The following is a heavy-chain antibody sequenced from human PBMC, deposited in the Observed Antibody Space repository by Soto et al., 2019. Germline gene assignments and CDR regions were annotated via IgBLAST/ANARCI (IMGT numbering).Heavy chain of an antibody. J-gene: IGHJ5*02. D-gene: IGHD3-22*01. V-gene: IGHV4-39*07. CDR1: SASLSSSTYY. Sequence: PSETLSLTCSVSSASLSSSTYYWSWIRQPPGRGPEWIGSIYYSGNTYYKPSLKSRVSISIDTSRNQFSLKLSSVTAADTAVYYCASKSNGYQRGWFDPWGQGTLVTVSS. CDR3: ASKSNGYQRGWFDP. CDR2: IYYSGNT.